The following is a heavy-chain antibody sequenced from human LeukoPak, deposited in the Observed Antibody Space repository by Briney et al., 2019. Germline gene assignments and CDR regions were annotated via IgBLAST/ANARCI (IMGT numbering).Heavy chain of an antibody. Sequence: PGGTLRLSCAASGFTFSSYGMSWVRQAPGKGLEWVSAISGSGGSTYYADSVKGRFTISRDNSKNTLYLQMNSLRAEDTAVYYCAKDDIHSSGWPYYFDYWGQGTLVTVSS. D-gene: IGHD6-19*01. CDR2: ISGSGGST. CDR3: AKDDIHSSGWPYYFDY. CDR1: GFTFSSYG. J-gene: IGHJ4*02. V-gene: IGHV3-23*01.